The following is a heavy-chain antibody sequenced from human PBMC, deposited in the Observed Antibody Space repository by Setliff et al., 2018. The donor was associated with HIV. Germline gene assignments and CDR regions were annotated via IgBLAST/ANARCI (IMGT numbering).Heavy chain of an antibody. CDR3: ARAYFGSGIYY. V-gene: IGHV4-30-4*08. J-gene: IGHJ4*02. D-gene: IGHD3-10*01. Sequence: SETLSLTCTVPGGSINRSNYYWGWIRQPPGKGLEWIGHISYTGSTYYNPSLKSRLTISVDTSKNQFSLKLYSVTAADTAVYYCARAYFGSGIYYWGQGTLVTVSS. CDR2: ISYTGST. CDR1: GGSINRSNYY.